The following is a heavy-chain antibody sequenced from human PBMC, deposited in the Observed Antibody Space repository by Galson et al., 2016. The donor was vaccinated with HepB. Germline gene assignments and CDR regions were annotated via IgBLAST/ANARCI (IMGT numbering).Heavy chain of an antibody. CDR2: IYPADSDS. CDR3: VRLWKIATYVTPFY. V-gene: IGHV5-51*01. D-gene: IGHD2-15*01. Sequence: QSGAEVKKPGESLKISCEVSGYSFTSYWIGWVRQMPGKGLEWMGIIYPADSDSRYTPSFQGQVTISADKSTSTAYLQWSSLKASDTAIYYCVRLWKIATYVTPFYWGQGTLVTVSS. J-gene: IGHJ4*02. CDR1: GYSFTSYW.